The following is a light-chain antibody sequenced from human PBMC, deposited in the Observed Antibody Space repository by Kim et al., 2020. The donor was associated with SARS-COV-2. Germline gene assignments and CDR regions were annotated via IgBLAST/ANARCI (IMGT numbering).Light chain of an antibody. V-gene: IGKV3-15*01. CDR1: QSVRSN. Sequence: EIVMTQSPATLSVSAGERATLSCRASQSVRSNLAWYNQKPGQPPRLLIYGASTRATDIPARFSGSGSGTEFTLTINSLQSEDFAVYYCQQYYDGPRTFGQGTKVDIK. CDR2: GAS. J-gene: IGKJ1*01. CDR3: QQYYDGPRT.